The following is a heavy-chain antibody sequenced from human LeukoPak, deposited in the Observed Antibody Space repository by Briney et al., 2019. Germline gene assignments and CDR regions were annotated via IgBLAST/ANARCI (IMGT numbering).Heavy chain of an antibody. CDR2: ITPIFGTA. J-gene: IGHJ5*02. D-gene: IGHD3-22*01. CDR3: ARLGPYYDSSGYGEYNWFDP. V-gene: IGHV1-69*13. CDR1: GGTFSSYA. Sequence: ASVKVSCKASGGTFSSYAISWVRQAPGQGLEWMGGITPIFGTANYAQKFQGRVTITADESTSTAYMELSSLRSEDTAVYYCARLGPYYDSSGYGEYNWFDPWGQGTLVTVSS.